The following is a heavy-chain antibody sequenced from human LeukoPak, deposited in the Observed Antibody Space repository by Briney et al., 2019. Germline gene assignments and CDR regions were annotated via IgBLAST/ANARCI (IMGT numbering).Heavy chain of an antibody. D-gene: IGHD2/OR15-2a*01. CDR2: ISYDGSNK. V-gene: IGHV3-30*03. Sequence: GGSLRLSCAASGFTFSSYGMHWVRQAPGKGLESVALISYDGSNKYYTDSVKGRLTISRDNSKNTLYLQMNSLRAEDTAIYYCAREGPRGNSQFDYWGQGTLVTVSS. CDR1: GFTFSSYG. CDR3: AREGPRGNSQFDY. J-gene: IGHJ4*02.